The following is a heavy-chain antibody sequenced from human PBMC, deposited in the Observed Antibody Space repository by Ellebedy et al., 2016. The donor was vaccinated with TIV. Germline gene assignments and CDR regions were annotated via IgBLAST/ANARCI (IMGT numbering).Heavy chain of an antibody. CDR1: GFSLSTSGMR. Sequence: SGPTLVKPTQTLTLTCTFSGFSLSTSGMRVSWIRQPPGKALEWLARIDWDDVKFYSTSLKTRLTISKDTSKNQVVLTMTNMDPADTATYYCERLQAVRRQYWYFDLWGRGTPVTVSS. CDR2: IDWDDVK. J-gene: IGHJ2*01. V-gene: IGHV2-70*04. D-gene: IGHD2/OR15-2a*01. CDR3: ERLQAVRRQYWYFDL.